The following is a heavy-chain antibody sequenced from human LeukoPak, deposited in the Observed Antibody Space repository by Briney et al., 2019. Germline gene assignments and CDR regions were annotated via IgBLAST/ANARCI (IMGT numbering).Heavy chain of an antibody. V-gene: IGHV4-61*02. CDR3: ARGGGLYYDSSGYYVPFDY. J-gene: IGHJ4*02. D-gene: IGHD3-22*01. CDR1: GGSISSSSYY. Sequence: SETLSLTCTVSGGSISSSSYYWSWIRQPAGKGLEWIGRIYTSGSTNYNPSLKSRVTMSVDTSKNQFSLKLSSVTAADTAVYYCARGGGLYYDSSGYYVPFDYWGQGTLVTVSS. CDR2: IYTSGST.